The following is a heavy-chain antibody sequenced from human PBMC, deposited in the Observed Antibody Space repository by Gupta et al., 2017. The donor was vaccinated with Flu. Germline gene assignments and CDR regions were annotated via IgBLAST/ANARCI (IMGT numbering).Heavy chain of an antibody. J-gene: IGHJ6*03. Sequence: GNAYYNPSLKSRVMISVDTSKNQFFLRLSSVTAADTALYYCARDVRFYYNMDVWGKGTTVTVSS. CDR2: GNA. CDR3: ARDVRFYYNMDV. V-gene: IGHV4-31*02.